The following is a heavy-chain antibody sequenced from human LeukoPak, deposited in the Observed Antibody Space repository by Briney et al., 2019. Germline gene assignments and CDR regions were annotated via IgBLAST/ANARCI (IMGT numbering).Heavy chain of an antibody. CDR1: GGSLSGYY. D-gene: IGHD2-15*01. Sequence: KPSETLSLTCAVSGGSLSGYYWNWIRQPPGKGLEWIGEINHRGSTNYNPSLKSRVTMSVDESRDQFSLKLSSVTAADTAVYYCARVGYCSGGSCIKFDPWGQGTLVTVSS. CDR3: ARVGYCSGGSCIKFDP. V-gene: IGHV4-34*01. J-gene: IGHJ5*02. CDR2: INHRGST.